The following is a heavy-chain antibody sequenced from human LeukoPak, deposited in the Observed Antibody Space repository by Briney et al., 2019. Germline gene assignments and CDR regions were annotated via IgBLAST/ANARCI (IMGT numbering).Heavy chain of an antibody. D-gene: IGHD7-27*01. CDR1: GLTFSSPW. CDR2: INPDGNKK. V-gene: IGHV3-7*01. CDR3: ARDPLGGLFDY. Sequence: GGSLRLSCAVSGLTFSSPWMDWVRQAPGKGLEWVASINPDGNKKYSADSVKGRFTISRDNAKNSLYLQMNSLRDEDTAVYYCARDPLGGLFDYWGQGTLVTVSS. J-gene: IGHJ4*02.